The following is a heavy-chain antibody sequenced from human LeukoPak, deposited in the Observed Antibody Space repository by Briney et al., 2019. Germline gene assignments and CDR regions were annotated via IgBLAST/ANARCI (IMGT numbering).Heavy chain of an antibody. Sequence: GGSLRLSCAASGFTFSDYYMSWIRQAPGKGLEWVSYISSSSSYTNYADSVKGRFTISRDNAKNSLYLQMNSLRAEDTAVYYCARDQSPGFFDIWGQGTMATVSS. V-gene: IGHV3-11*06. J-gene: IGHJ3*02. CDR3: ARDQSPGFFDI. CDR1: GFTFSDYY. CDR2: ISSSSSYT.